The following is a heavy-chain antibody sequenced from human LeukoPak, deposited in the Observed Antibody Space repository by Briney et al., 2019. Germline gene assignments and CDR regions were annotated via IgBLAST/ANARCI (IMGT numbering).Heavy chain of an antibody. V-gene: IGHV4-31*03. Sequence: PSETLSLTCTVSGGSINSNDYYWSWIRQHPGKGLEWIGYIYYSGNTYYNPSLKSRVIISVDTSKNQFSLKLSSVTAADTAVYYRARGLNWGANWFDPWGQGTLVAVSS. CDR1: GGSINSNDYY. J-gene: IGHJ5*02. D-gene: IGHD7-27*01. CDR2: IYYSGNT. CDR3: ARGLNWGANWFDP.